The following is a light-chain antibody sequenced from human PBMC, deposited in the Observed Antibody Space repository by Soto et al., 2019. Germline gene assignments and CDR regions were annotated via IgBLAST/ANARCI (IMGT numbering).Light chain of an antibody. CDR1: QSVSSSY. V-gene: IGKV3D-20*02. Sequence: EIVLTQSPGTLSLSPGERATLSCRASQSVSSSYLAWYQQKPGQAPRLLIYGASSRATGIPDRFSGSGSGTDFTLTISRLEPEDFAVYYCQQRYNWPWTFGQATKVDIK. CDR3: QQRYNWPWT. CDR2: GAS. J-gene: IGKJ1*01.